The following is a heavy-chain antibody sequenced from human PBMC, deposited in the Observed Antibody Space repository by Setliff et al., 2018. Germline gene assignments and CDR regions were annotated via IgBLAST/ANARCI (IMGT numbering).Heavy chain of an antibody. V-gene: IGHV1-8*01. CDR2: ISPYSGNT. J-gene: IGHJ4*02. CDR3: ARGGQTNGAPYFDY. CDR1: GYTFTSYG. D-gene: IGHD1-26*01. Sequence: GASVKVSCKASGYTFTSYGINWVRQATGQGLEWMGWISPYSGNTEYAQKFQGWVTMTRDTSISTAYMELSRLRSDDTAVYYCARGGQTNGAPYFDYWGQGTLVTVSS.